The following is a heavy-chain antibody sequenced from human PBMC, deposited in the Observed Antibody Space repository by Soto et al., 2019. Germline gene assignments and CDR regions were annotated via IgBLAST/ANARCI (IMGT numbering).Heavy chain of an antibody. CDR1: GGSISSYY. V-gene: IGHV4-59*01. D-gene: IGHD5-18*01. Sequence: SETLSLTCIVSGGSISSYYWSWIRQPPGKGLEWIGYFYYSGNTNYNPSLKSRVTISVDTSKNQFSLKLSSVTAADTAVYYCAGEEMGYSYELAVPGSFDLWGRGTLVTVSS. CDR3: AGEEMGYSYELAVPGSFDL. CDR2: FYYSGNT. J-gene: IGHJ2*01.